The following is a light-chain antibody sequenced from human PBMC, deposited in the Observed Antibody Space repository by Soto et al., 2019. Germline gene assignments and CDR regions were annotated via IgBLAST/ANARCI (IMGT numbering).Light chain of an antibody. V-gene: IGKV3-15*01. CDR1: QSVSSN. Sequence: EIAMTQSPATLSVSPGERATLSCRASQSVSSNLAWYQQKPGQAPRLLMYDASTRATGIPARFSGSGSGTEFTLTISSLQSEDFAVYYCQQYNNWPQTFGQGTKVDIK. CDR2: DAS. J-gene: IGKJ1*01. CDR3: QQYNNWPQT.